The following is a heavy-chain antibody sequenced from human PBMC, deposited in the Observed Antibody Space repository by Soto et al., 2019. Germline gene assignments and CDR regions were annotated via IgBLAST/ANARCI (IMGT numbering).Heavy chain of an antibody. V-gene: IGHV3-23*01. CDR3: AAMSREYYYSGMDV. CDR2: ISGSGGST. J-gene: IGHJ6*02. D-gene: IGHD1-26*01. CDR1: GFTFSSYA. Sequence: EVQLLESGGGLVQPGGSLRLSCAASGFTFSSYAMSWVRQAPGKGLEWVSAISGSGGSTYYADSVKGRFTISRDNSKNTLYLQRNSLSAEDTAVYYCAAMSREYYYSGMDVWGQGTTVTVSS.